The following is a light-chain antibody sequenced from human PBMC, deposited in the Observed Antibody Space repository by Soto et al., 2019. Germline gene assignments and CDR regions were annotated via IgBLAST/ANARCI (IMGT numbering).Light chain of an antibody. V-gene: IGLV1-44*01. CDR2: NND. J-gene: IGLJ3*02. CDR1: NSNIGSHF. Sequence: QSVLSQPPSASGTPGQRVTISCSGSNSNIGSHFVNWYQQLPGTAPKLLMYNNDQRPSGVPDRFSGSKSGTSASLAISGLQSDDEADYHCATWDDSLNGLVFGGGTKLTVL. CDR3: ATWDDSLNGLV.